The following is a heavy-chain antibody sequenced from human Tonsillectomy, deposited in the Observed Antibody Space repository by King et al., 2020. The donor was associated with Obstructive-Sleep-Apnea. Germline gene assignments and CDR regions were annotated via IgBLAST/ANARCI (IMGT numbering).Heavy chain of an antibody. CDR2: ISGSGGST. CDR1: RFTFSTFA. CDR3: AKNELLWFGELVL. D-gene: IGHD3-10*01. J-gene: IGHJ4*02. Sequence: VQLVESGGGLVQPGGSLRLSCAASRFTFSTFAMTWVRQAPGKGLEWVSSISGSGGSTHYADSVKGRFTISRDNSKNTLYLQMSRLRAEDTALYYCAKNELLWFGELVLWGQGTLVTVSS. V-gene: IGHV3-23*04.